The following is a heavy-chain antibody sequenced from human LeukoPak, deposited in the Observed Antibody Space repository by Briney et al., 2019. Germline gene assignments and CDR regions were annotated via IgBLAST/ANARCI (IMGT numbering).Heavy chain of an antibody. Sequence: GESLKISCKGSGYSFTSYWISWVRQMPGKGLEWMGRIDPSDSYTNYSPSFQGHVTISADKSISTAYLQWSSLKASDTAMYYCARLGIVGQLPAGHSYDSYNLDFDYWGQGALVTVSS. CDR1: GYSFTSYW. V-gene: IGHV5-10-1*01. D-gene: IGHD5-18*01. J-gene: IGHJ4*02. CDR3: ARLGIVGQLPAGHSYDSYNLDFDY. CDR2: IDPSDSYT.